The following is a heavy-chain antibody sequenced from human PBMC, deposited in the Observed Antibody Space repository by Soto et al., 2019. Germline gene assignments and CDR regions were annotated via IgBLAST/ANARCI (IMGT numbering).Heavy chain of an antibody. CDR2: IIPNSGGT. V-gene: IGHV1-2*07. J-gene: IGHJ6*02. CDR3: TRDGGVAAIYGMDV. Sequence: QVQLVQSGAEVKKPGASVKVYCKASGYNFGDYYIHWVRQAPGQGPQWMGWIIPNSGGTQFADNFRGRVSMTSHTSLNTAYLELMRLKSDDTAIYYCTRDGGVAAIYGMDVWGQGTTVSVSS. D-gene: IGHD2-15*01. CDR1: GYNFGDYY.